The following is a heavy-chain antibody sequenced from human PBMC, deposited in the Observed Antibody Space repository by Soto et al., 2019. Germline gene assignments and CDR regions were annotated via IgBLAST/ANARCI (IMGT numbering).Heavy chain of an antibody. D-gene: IGHD2-21*02. Sequence: PSETLSLTCTVSGDSIGGVGYWSWIRRFPGRGLEWIGCISSSGSTYYNPPLNNRIILSLDTSQNQFPLKLLSVTAADTAIYYCARSGVTGIVIPSHWFDPWGQGTLVTVSS. CDR2: ISSSGST. V-gene: IGHV4-31*03. CDR3: ARSGVTGIVIPSHWFDP. J-gene: IGHJ5*02. CDR1: GDSIGGVGY.